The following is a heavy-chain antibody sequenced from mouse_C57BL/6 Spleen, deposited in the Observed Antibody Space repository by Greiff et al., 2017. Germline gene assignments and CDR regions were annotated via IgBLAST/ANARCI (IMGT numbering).Heavy chain of an antibody. Sequence: QVQLQQPGAELVKPGASVKLSCKASGYTFTSYWMNWVKQRPGRGLEWIGRINPNSGGTKYNEKFKSKATLTVDKASSTAYMQLISLTSEDSAVFYFSRRRRVNDYLDYWGQGTTLTVSS. CDR3: SRRRRVNDYLDY. D-gene: IGHD2-2*01. CDR1: GYTFTSYW. CDR2: INPNSGGT. J-gene: IGHJ2*01. V-gene: IGHV1-72*01.